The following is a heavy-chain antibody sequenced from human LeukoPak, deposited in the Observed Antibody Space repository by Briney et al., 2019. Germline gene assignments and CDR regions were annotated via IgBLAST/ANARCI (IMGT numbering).Heavy chain of an antibody. D-gene: IGHD5-12*01. V-gene: IGHV3-23*01. Sequence: GGSLRLSCAASGFTFSGSAMHWVRQAPGKGLEWVSAISGSGGSTYYADSVKGRFTISRDNSKNTLYLQMNSLRAEDTAVYYCAKDLGKWPRRMDVWGKGTTVTVSS. CDR3: AKDLGKWPRRMDV. CDR2: ISGSGGST. J-gene: IGHJ6*04. CDR1: GFTFSGSA.